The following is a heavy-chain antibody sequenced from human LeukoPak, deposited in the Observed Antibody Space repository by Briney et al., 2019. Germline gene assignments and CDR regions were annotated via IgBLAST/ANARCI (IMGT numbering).Heavy chain of an antibody. J-gene: IGHJ4*02. CDR1: GYTFTSYD. Sequence: ASVKVSCKASGYTFTSYDINWVRQATGQGLEWMGGIIPIFGTANYAQKFQGRVTITADESTSTAYMELSSLRSEDTAVYYCARGVDSLNWNYWGQGTLVTVSS. CDR3: ARGVDSLNWNY. D-gene: IGHD5-12*01. CDR2: IIPIFGTA. V-gene: IGHV1-69*13.